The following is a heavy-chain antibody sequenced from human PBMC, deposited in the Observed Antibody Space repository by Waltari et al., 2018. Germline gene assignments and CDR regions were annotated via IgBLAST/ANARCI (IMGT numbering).Heavy chain of an antibody. V-gene: IGHV5-51*03. J-gene: IGHJ3*02. Sequence: EVQLVQSGAEVKKPGESLTLSCKGSGYSFTSYWIGWVRQTPGKGLEWMGIIYPGDSDTRYSPSFQGQVTISANKSISTAYLQWSSLKASDTAMYYCARRGITMIVVVDDAFDIWGQGTMVTVSS. CDR1: GYSFTSYW. CDR2: IYPGDSDT. CDR3: ARRGITMIVVVDDAFDI. D-gene: IGHD3-22*01.